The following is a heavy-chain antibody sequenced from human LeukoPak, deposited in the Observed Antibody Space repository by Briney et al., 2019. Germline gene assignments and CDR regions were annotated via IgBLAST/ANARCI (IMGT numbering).Heavy chain of an antibody. CDR2: IYSSGTT. V-gene: IGHV4-61*02. Sequence: SQTLSLTCAVSGDSISSGNYYWSWILQPAGKGLEWIGRIYSSGTTTYNPSLKSRVSISADTSKNQYSLKLTSVTVADTAVYFCARESDLSHYDRTDYWGRGTLVTVSS. CDR1: GDSISSGNYY. CDR3: ARESDLSHYDRTDY. J-gene: IGHJ4*02. D-gene: IGHD3-9*01.